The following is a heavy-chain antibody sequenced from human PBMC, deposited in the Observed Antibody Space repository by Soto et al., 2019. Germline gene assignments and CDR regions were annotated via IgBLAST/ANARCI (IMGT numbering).Heavy chain of an antibody. CDR1: CYTFTTYG. Sequence: GASVKVSCKASCYTFTTYGINCVRQAPGQGLEWMGWISAYNGNTNYAQKLQGRVTMTTETSTSTAYMELRSLRSDDTAVYYCARGGGNDISGYYFVYWGQGTLVTV. CDR2: ISAYNGNT. J-gene: IGHJ4*02. CDR3: ARGGGNDISGYYFVY. V-gene: IGHV1-18*01. D-gene: IGHD3-22*01.